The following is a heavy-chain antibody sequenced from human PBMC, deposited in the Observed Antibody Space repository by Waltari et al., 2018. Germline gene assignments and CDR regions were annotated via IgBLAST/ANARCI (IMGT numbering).Heavy chain of an antibody. D-gene: IGHD3-22*01. J-gene: IGHJ3*02. V-gene: IGHV1-69*01. CDR1: GGTFSSYA. CDR3: AKSSGYYYDFGNAFDI. Sequence: QVQLVQSGAEVKKPGSSVKVSCKASGGTFSSYAISWVRQAPGQGLEWMGGIIPIFGTANYAQKFQGRVTITADESTSTAYMELSSLRSEDTAVYYCAKSSGYYYDFGNAFDIWGQGTMVTVSS. CDR2: IIPIFGTA.